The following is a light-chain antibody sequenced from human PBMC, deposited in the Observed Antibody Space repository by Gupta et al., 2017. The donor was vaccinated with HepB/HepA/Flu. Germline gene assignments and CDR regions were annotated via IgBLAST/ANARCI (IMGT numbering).Light chain of an antibody. V-gene: IGKV3-15*01. J-gene: IGKJ3*01. Sequence: EIVMTLSPATLSVSPGERATLSCRASQSVSSNLAWYQQKPGLAPRLLIYAASTRATGIPARFSGSGSGTEFTLTISSLQSEDFAVYYCQQYNNWPGAFGPGTKVDIK. CDR1: QSVSSN. CDR3: QQYNNWPGA. CDR2: AAS.